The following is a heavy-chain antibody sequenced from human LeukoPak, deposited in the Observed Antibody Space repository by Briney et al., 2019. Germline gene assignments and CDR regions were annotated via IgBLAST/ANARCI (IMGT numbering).Heavy chain of an antibody. CDR3: ARAGLAARTTYRLYYYYYMDV. CDR2: INHSGST. Sequence: SETLSLTCAVYGGSFSGYYWSWIRQPPGKGREGMGEINHSGSTNYNPCLKSRGTISVETCKNQCSLKLRSVKAADTGVYYCARAGLAARTTYRLYYYYYMDVWGKGTTVTVSS. CDR1: GGSFSGYY. V-gene: IGHV4-34*01. J-gene: IGHJ6*03. D-gene: IGHD6-6*01.